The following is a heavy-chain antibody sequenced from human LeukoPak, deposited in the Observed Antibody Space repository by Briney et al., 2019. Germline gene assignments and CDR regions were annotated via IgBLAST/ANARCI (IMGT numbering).Heavy chain of an antibody. V-gene: IGHV3-53*01. CDR1: GFTVSSNY. CDR3: AKASEQLGGAFDY. D-gene: IGHD6-6*01. J-gene: IGHJ4*02. Sequence: GGSLRLSCAASGFTVSSNYMSWVRQAPGKGLGWVSVIYSGGSTYYADSVKGRFTISRHSSKNTLYLQMNSLRAEDTAVYYCAKASEQLGGAFDYWGQGTLVTVSS. CDR2: IYSGGST.